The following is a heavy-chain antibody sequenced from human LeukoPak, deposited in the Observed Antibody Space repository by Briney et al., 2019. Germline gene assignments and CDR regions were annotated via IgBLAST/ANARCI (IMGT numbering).Heavy chain of an antibody. D-gene: IGHD3-22*01. CDR1: GFTFSSYG. Sequence: PGGSLRLSCAASGFTFSSYGMHWVRQAPGKGLEWVAVISYDGSNKYYADSVKGRFTISRDNSKNTLYLQMNSLRAEDTAVYYCAKDRRRFGYDSSGNAALFWGQGTLVTVSS. CDR2: ISYDGSNK. CDR3: AKDRRRFGYDSSGNAALF. J-gene: IGHJ4*02. V-gene: IGHV3-30*18.